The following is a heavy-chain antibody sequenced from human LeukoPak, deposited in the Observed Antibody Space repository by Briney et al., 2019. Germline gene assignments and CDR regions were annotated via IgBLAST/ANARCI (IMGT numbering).Heavy chain of an antibody. Sequence: GGSLRLSCAASGFTFSSYSMNWVRQAPGKGLEWVSSISSSSSYIYYADSVKGRFTISRDNAKNSLYLQMNSLRAEDTAVYYCARDGASSRYYGSGSYYLDAFDIWGQGTMVTVSS. V-gene: IGHV3-21*01. J-gene: IGHJ3*02. CDR1: GFTFSSYS. CDR2: ISSSSSYI. CDR3: ARDGASSRYYGSGSYYLDAFDI. D-gene: IGHD3-10*01.